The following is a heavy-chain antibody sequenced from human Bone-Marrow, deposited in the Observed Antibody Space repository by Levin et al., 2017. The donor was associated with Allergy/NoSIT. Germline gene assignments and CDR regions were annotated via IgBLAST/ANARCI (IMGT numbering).Heavy chain of an antibody. J-gene: IGHJ4*02. CDR1: GFSFRSYG. V-gene: IGHV3-30*03. CDR3: ARDLDTSELFDS. CDR2: ISYDGDFT. D-gene: IGHD1-1*01. Sequence: GGSLRLSCAASGFSFRSYGMHWVRQAPGKGLEWVGLISYDGDFTFYGDSVRGRFTISRDNSKNTLYLQMNSLRAEDTAVYYCARDLDTSELFDSWGQGTLVTVAS.